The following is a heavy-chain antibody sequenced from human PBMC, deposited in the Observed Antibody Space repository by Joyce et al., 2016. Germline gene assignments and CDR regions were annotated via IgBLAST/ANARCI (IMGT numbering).Heavy chain of an antibody. D-gene: IGHD6-25*01. V-gene: IGHV3-30*18. Sequence: QVQLVESVGGVVQPGRSLRLSCAASGLTLSNYGVHWVRQAPGKGLEWVAVIEYDGSYKYYAESVKGRFTISRDNSKNTVFLEMNSLRAEDTAVYYCAKILTATYSSGWFLDYWGQGTLVTVSS. CDR2: IEYDGSYK. J-gene: IGHJ4*02. CDR1: GLTLSNYG. CDR3: AKILTATYSSGWFLDY.